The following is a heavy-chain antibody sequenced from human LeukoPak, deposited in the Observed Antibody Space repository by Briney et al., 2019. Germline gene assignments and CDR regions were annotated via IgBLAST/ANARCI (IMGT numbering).Heavy chain of an antibody. V-gene: IGHV3-48*03. CDR3: PRDLYNSGRSGIREFDY. J-gene: IGHJ4*02. D-gene: IGHD5-12*01. CDR1: GFTFSSYE. CDR2: ISSSGSTI. Sequence: GGSLRLSCAASGFTFSSYEMNWVRQAPGKGLEWVSYISSSGSTIYYADSVKGRFTISRDNAKNSLYLQMNSLRAEDTAVYYCPRDLYNSGRSGIREFDYWGQGTLVTVSS.